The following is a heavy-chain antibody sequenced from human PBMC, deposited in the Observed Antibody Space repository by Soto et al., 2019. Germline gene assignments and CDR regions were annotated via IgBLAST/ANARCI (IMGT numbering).Heavy chain of an antibody. CDR3: ARRDTSGFLRYFDN. V-gene: IGHV1-69*06. J-gene: IGHJ4*02. CDR1: GGTFGSSINNL. Sequence: QMQLVQSGAEVKNPGSSGKSSCKALGGTFGSSINNLINGLRQAPGQGLEWMGGIVPNVGTVNYAQKFQGRVTITADKSTGTAYMEVSSLRSEDTALYYCARRDTSGFLRYFDNWGQGTLVTVSS. CDR2: IVPNVGTV. D-gene: IGHD3-3*01.